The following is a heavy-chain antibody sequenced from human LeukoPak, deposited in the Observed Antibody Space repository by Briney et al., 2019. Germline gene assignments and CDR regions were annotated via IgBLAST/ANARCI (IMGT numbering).Heavy chain of an antibody. J-gene: IGHJ4*02. V-gene: IGHV3-11*06. Sequence: GGSLRLSCAASGFTFSDYYMSWIRQAPGKGLEWVSSISSSSNHIYYADSVKGRFTISRDNAKNSLYLQMNSLRAEDTAVYYCARGDQWLPTGIDYWGQGTLVTVSS. CDR3: ARGDQWLPTGIDY. D-gene: IGHD6-19*01. CDR2: ISSSSNHI. CDR1: GFTFSDYY.